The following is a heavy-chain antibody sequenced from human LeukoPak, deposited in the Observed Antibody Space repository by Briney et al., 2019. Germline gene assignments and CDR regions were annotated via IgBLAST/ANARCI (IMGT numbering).Heavy chain of an antibody. Sequence: GGSLRLSCAASGFSFSSYVMSWVRQAPGKGLEWVSAISGSGGSTYFADSVKGRFTISRDNSKNTLYLQMNSLRAEDTAVYYCAKGGDYVWGSYRYLSWGQGTLVTVSS. CDR2: ISGSGGST. V-gene: IGHV3-23*01. J-gene: IGHJ5*02. CDR1: GFSFSSYV. D-gene: IGHD3-16*02. CDR3: AKGGDYVWGSYRYLS.